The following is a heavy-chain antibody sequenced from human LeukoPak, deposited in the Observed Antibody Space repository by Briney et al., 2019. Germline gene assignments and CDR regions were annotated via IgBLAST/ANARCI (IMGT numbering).Heavy chain of an antibody. CDR2: ISYDGSNK. Sequence: GGSLRLSCAASGFTFSSYAMHWVRQAPGKGLEWVAVISYDGSNKYYADSVKGRFTISRDNSKNTLYLQMNSLRAEDTAVYYCASGRPHGNDYWGQGTLVTVSS. CDR1: GFTFSSYA. CDR3: ASGRPHGNDY. J-gene: IGHJ4*02. V-gene: IGHV3-30-3*01. D-gene: IGHD4-23*01.